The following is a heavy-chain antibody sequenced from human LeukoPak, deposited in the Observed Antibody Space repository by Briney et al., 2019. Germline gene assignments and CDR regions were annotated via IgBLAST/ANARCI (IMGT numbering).Heavy chain of an antibody. V-gene: IGHV3-48*03. J-gene: IGHJ4*02. CDR3: ARGFTGWVTSPIDY. Sequence: GGSLRLSCAASGFTFSSYEMNWVRQAPGKGLEWVSYISSSGSTIYYADSVKGRFTISRDNAKNSLYLQMNNLRAEDTAVYYCARGFTGWVTSPIDYWGQGTLVTVSS. CDR1: GFTFSSYE. CDR2: ISSSGSTI. D-gene: IGHD2-2*01.